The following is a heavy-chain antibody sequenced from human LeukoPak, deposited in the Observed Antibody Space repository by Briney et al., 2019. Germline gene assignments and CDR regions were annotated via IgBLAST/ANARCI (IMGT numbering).Heavy chain of an antibody. Sequence: SETLSLTCTVSGGSISSYYWSWIRQPPGKGLEWIGYIYYSGSTNYNPSLKSRVTISVDASKNQFSLKLSSVTAADTAVYYCARVRYCSSTSCPWGQGTLVTVSS. V-gene: IGHV4-59*12. CDR2: IYYSGST. CDR1: GGSISSYY. CDR3: ARVRYCSSTSCP. J-gene: IGHJ5*02. D-gene: IGHD2-2*01.